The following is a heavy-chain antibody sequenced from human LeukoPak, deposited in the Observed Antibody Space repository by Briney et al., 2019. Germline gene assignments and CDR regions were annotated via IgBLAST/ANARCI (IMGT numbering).Heavy chain of an antibody. J-gene: IGHJ4*02. Sequence: GGCLRPSCAASGFTVSSDYMSWVPQAPGKGLEWVSVIYSGGDTFYADSVKGRFTISRDTSKNTLSLQMNSLRAEVTAVYYCARLPVDWGQGTLVTVSS. V-gene: IGHV3-66*01. CDR3: ARLPVD. CDR1: GFTVSSDY. CDR2: IYSGGDT. D-gene: IGHD2-2*01.